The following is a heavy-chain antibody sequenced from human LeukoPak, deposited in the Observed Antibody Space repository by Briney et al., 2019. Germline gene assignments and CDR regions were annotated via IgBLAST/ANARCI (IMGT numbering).Heavy chain of an antibody. CDR1: GFTFSTYS. CDR3: ARGLGYCSSTSCQGVFFDY. CDR2: ISGSGGST. V-gene: IGHV3-23*01. Sequence: GGSLRLSCAASGFTFSTYSMNWVRQAPGKGLEWVSAISGSGGSTYYADSVKGRFTISRDNSKNTLYLQMNSLRAEDTAVYYCARGLGYCSSTSCQGVFFDYWGQGTLVTVSS. D-gene: IGHD2-2*01. J-gene: IGHJ4*02.